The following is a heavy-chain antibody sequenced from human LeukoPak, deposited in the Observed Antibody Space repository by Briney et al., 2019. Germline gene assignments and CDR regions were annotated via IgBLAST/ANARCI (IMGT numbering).Heavy chain of an antibody. CDR3: ARTGLDGSGFDY. Sequence: ASVKVSCKASGGTFSSYAISWVRQAPGQGLEWMGRIIPILGIANYAQKFQGRVTITADKSTSTAYMELSSLRSEDTAVYYCARTGLDGSGFDYWGQGTLVTVSS. J-gene: IGHJ4*02. D-gene: IGHD3-22*01. V-gene: IGHV1-69*04. CDR1: GGTFSSYA. CDR2: IIPILGIA.